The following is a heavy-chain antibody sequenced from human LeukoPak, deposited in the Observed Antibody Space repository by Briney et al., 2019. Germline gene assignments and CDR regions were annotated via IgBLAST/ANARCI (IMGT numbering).Heavy chain of an antibody. D-gene: IGHD2-2*01. J-gene: IGHJ6*02. CDR2: ISAYNGNT. CDR3: AREVPADYYGMDV. V-gene: IGHV1-18*01. CDR1: GYTFTSYG. Sequence: ASVKVSCKASGYTFTSYGISWVRQAPGQGLEWMGWISAYNGNTSYAQKLQGRVTMTTDTSTSTAYMKLRSLRSDDTAVYYCAREVPADYYGMDVWGQGTTVTVSS.